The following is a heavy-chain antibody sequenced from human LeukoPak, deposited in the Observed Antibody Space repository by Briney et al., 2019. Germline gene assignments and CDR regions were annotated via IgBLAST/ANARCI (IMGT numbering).Heavy chain of an antibody. D-gene: IGHD2-2*01. CDR2: ISASGDST. CDR1: GFTFSNYA. V-gene: IGHV3-23*01. CDR3: ANYVGVLPTATLGF. J-gene: IGHJ4*02. Sequence: GGSLRLSCVISGFTFSNYAMTWVRQAPGKGLEWVSSISASGDSTFYADSVKGLFIISRDNSKNTLYLQMNSLRPEDTAVYYCANYVGVLPTATLGFWGQGTLVTVSS.